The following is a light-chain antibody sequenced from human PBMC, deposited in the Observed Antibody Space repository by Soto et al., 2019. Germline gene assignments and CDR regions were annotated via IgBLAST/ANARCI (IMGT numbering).Light chain of an antibody. CDR3: SSFTSTTTYV. CDR2: DVS. J-gene: IGLJ1*01. V-gene: IGLV2-14*02. Sequence: QSALPQPASVSGSPGQSIAISCTGTSSDVGSHDLVSWYQQQSGKVPKLIIYDVSSRPSGVSNRFSDSKSGNTASLTISGLQAEDEADYYCSSFTSTTTYVFGTGTKVTVL. CDR1: SSDVGSHDL.